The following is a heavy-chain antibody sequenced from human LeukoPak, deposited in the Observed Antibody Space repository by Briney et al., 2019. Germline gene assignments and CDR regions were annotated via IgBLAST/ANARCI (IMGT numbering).Heavy chain of an antibody. CDR2: IHTSGST. V-gene: IGHV4-4*09. J-gene: IGHJ5*02. D-gene: IGHD1-1*01. CDR1: GGSISSYY. CDR3: ARRRTLGVSRGCCWFDP. Sequence: PSETLSLTCTVSGGSISSYYWSWIRQPPGKGLEWIGYIHTSGSTNYNPSLKSRVTISVDTSKNQFSLKLSSVTAADTAVYYCARRRTLGVSRGCCWFDPWGQGTLVTVSS.